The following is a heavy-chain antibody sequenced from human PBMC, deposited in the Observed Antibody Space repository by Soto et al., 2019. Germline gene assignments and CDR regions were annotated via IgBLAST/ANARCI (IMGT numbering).Heavy chain of an antibody. CDR2: IGGSGVQA. V-gene: IGHV3-23*01. CDR3: ATR. Sequence: VGSLRLSCEFSVLTFASYAMYWVRRTPRGGLEWVADIGGSGVQATYADSVKGRFTISRDNSQNTLFLQMDDLTVEDTATYYCATRGGQGIGVTVSS. J-gene: IGHJ4*02. CDR1: VLTFASYA.